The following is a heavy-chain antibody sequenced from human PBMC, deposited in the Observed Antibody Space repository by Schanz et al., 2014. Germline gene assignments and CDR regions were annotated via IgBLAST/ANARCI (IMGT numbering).Heavy chain of an antibody. J-gene: IGHJ4*02. CDR3: ARDRGYCSVGSCLPFAY. D-gene: IGHD2-15*01. CDR1: GFTLSSYA. V-gene: IGHV3-30-3*01. Sequence: QVQLVESGGGVVQPGRSLRLSCAAYGFTLSSYAMHWVRQAPGKGLEWVAVISYDGSNKYYADSVKGRFTISRDNSKNTLYLQMNPLRAEDTAVYYCARDRGYCSVGSCLPFAYGGRGPLSPSPQ. CDR2: ISYDGSNK.